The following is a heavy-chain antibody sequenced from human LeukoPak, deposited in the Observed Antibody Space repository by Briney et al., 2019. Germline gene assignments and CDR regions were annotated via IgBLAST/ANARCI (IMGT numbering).Heavy chain of an antibody. CDR3: ATDRTTVTSFDY. CDR2: FDPEDGET. CDR1: GYTFTGYY. J-gene: IGHJ4*02. D-gene: IGHD4-17*01. Sequence: ASVKVSCKASGYTFTGYYMHWVRQAPGKGLEWMGGFDPEDGETIYAQKFQGRVTMTGDTSTDTAYMELSSLRSEDTAVYYCATDRTTVTSFDYWGQGTLVTVSS. V-gene: IGHV1-24*01.